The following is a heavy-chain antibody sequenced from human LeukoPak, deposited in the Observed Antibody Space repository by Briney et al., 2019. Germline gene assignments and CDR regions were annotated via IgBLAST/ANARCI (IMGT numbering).Heavy chain of an antibody. CDR2: IYYSGST. Sequence: SETLSLTCTVSGGSISSSSYYWGWIRQPPGKGLEWIGSIYYSGSTDYNPSLKSRVTISVDMSKDQFSLKLSSVTAADTAVYYCARQAAQTYDYWGQGTLVTVSS. V-gene: IGHV4-39*01. CDR1: GGSISSSSYY. J-gene: IGHJ4*02. CDR3: ARQAAQTYDY.